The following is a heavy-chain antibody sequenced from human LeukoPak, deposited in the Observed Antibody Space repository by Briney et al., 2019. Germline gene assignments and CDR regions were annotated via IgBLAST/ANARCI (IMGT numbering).Heavy chain of an antibody. D-gene: IGHD3-22*01. V-gene: IGHV3-7*01. CDR2: IKQDGSEK. Sequence: GGSLRLSCAASGFTFSSYWMSWVRQAPGKGLEWVANIKQDGSEKYYVDSVKGRFTISRDNAKNSLYLQMNSLRAEDTAVYYCARDKVVVTRYHWYYYGMDVWGQGTTVTVSS. CDR3: ARDKVVVTRYHWYYYGMDV. CDR1: GFTFSSYW. J-gene: IGHJ6*02.